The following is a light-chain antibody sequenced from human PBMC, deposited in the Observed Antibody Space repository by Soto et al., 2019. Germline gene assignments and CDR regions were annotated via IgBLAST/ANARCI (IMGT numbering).Light chain of an antibody. CDR3: QQRSNWPIT. J-gene: IGKJ4*01. Sequence: EIVLTQSPATLSLSPGERATLSCRASQSVTSYLAWYQQKPGQAPRLLISDASNRATGIPARFSGSGSGTDLTLTIRHLEPEDFAVYYCQQRSNWPITFSGGTNVEIK. CDR1: QSVTSY. V-gene: IGKV3-11*01. CDR2: DAS.